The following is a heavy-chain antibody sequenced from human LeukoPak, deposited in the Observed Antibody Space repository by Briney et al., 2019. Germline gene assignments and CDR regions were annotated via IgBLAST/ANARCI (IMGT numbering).Heavy chain of an antibody. D-gene: IGHD6-19*01. Sequence: GSLILSCAASGFTFDDYGMSWVRQAPGKGLEWGSGINWNGGSTGYADSVKGRCTISRDNAKTSLYLQMNSLRAEDTALYYCARDQEQWLVYYYYYMDVWGKGTTVTLSS. CDR1: GFTFDDYG. V-gene: IGHV3-20*04. J-gene: IGHJ6*03. CDR3: ARDQEQWLVYYYYYMDV. CDR2: INWNGGST.